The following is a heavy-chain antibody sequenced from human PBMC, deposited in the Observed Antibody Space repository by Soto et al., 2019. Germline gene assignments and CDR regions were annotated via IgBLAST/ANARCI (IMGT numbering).Heavy chain of an antibody. V-gene: IGHV4-31*03. Sequence: QVQLQESGPGLVKPSQTLSLTCTVSGGSISSGGYYWSWIRQHPGQGLEWIGYIYYSGSTYYNPSLKSRVTISVDTSKNQFSLRLSSVTAADTAVYYCARLRGFDYYDSSGYFIDYWGQGTLVTVSS. D-gene: IGHD3-22*01. J-gene: IGHJ4*02. CDR2: IYYSGST. CDR3: ARLRGFDYYDSSGYFIDY. CDR1: GGSISSGGYY.